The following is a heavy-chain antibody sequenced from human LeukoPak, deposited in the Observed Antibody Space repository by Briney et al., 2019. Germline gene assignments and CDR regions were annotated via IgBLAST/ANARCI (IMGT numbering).Heavy chain of an antibody. V-gene: IGHV4-39*01. CDR2: IYYSGST. CDR3: ARRFVYGGNSYYFDY. D-gene: IGHD4-23*01. CDR1: GGSISSSSYY. Sequence: PSETLSLTCTVSGGSISSSSYYWGWIRQPPGKGLEWIGSIYYSGSTYYNPSLKSRVTISVDTSKNQFSLKLSSVTAADTAVYYCARRFVYGGNSYYFDYWGQGTLVTVSS. J-gene: IGHJ4*02.